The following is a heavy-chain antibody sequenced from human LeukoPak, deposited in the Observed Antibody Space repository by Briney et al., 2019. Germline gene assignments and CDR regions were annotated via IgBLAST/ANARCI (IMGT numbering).Heavy chain of an antibody. CDR3: AGGGGQGLRFLEWLLYY. CDR1: GYTFTGYY. D-gene: IGHD3-3*01. J-gene: IGHJ4*02. Sequence: GASVKVSCKASGYTFTGYYMHWVRQAPGQGLEWMGWINPNSGGTNYAQKFQGRVTITADESTSTAYMELSSLRSEDTAVYYCAGGGGQGLRFLEWLLYYWGQGTLVTVSS. CDR2: INPNSGGT. V-gene: IGHV1-2*02.